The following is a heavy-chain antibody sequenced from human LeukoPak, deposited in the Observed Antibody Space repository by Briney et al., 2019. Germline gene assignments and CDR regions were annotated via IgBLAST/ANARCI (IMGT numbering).Heavy chain of an antibody. D-gene: IGHD3-22*01. CDR3: ARSPYYYDSSGYSPGDY. J-gene: IGHJ4*02. CDR1: GFTFSRNA. V-gene: IGHV3-30-3*01. Sequence: GGSLRLSCAASGFTFSRNAMHWVRQAPGKGLEWVAVISYDGSNKYYADSVKGRFTISRDNSKNTLYLQMNSLRAEDTAVYYCARSPYYYDSSGYSPGDYWGQGTLVTVSS. CDR2: ISYDGSNK.